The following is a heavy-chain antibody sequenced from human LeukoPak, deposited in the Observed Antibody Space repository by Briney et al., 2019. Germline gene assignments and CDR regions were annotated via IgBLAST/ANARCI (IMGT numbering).Heavy chain of an antibody. CDR2: IYTSGST. D-gene: IGHD6-13*01. J-gene: IGHJ3*02. Sequence: PSETLSLTCTVSGGSISSYYWSWIRQPAGKGLEWIGCIYTSGSTNYNPSLKSRVTISVDTSKNQFSLKLSSVTAADTAVYYCARPSRGIAAAGAGPAFDIWGQGTMVTVSS. CDR1: GGSISSYY. CDR3: ARPSRGIAAAGAGPAFDI. V-gene: IGHV4-4*07.